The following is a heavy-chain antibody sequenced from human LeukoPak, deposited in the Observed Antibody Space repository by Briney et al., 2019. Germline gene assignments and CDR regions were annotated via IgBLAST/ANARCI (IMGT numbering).Heavy chain of an antibody. D-gene: IGHD3-10*01. CDR2: ISAYNGNT. V-gene: IGHV1-18*01. CDR3: ARDPSYYYGSGSYYILSYYYYGMDV. CDR1: GYTFTSYG. J-gene: IGHJ6*02. Sequence: ASVKVSCKASGYTFTSYGISWVRQAPGQGLEWMGWISAYNGNTNYAQKLQGRVTMTTDTSTSTAYMKLRSLRSDDTAVYYCARDPSYYYGSGSYYILSYYYYGMDVWGQGTTVTVSS.